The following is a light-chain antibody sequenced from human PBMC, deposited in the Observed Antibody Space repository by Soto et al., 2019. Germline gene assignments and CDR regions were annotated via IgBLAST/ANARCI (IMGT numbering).Light chain of an antibody. CDR3: GTGEGALSVFYV. Sequence: QSVLTQPPSVSAAPGQKVTISCSGSSSNIGNNYVSWYQQLPGTAPKLLIYDNNKRPSGIPDRFSGSKSGTSATLGITGLRTGDGADYYWGTGEGALSVFYVLGPGTTSPS. CDR1: SSNIGNNY. V-gene: IGLV1-51*01. J-gene: IGLJ1*01. CDR2: DNN.